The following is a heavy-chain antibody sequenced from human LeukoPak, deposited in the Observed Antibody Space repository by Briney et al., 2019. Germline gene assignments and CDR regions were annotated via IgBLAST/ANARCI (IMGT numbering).Heavy chain of an antibody. CDR3: ARGYGDYVFIYYGMDV. Sequence: GGSLRLSCAASGFTFSSYAMHWVRQAPGKGLEWVANIKQDGSETYYVDSLEGRFTISRDNAKNSLYLQMNSLRAEDTAVYYCARGYGDYVFIYYGMDVWGQGTTVTVSS. D-gene: IGHD4-17*01. J-gene: IGHJ6*02. V-gene: IGHV3-7*03. CDR2: IKQDGSET. CDR1: GFTFSSYA.